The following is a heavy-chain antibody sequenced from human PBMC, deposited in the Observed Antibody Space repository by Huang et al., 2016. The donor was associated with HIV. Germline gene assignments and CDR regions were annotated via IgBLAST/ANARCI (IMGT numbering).Heavy chain of an antibody. J-gene: IGHJ4*02. Sequence: QVQLEQWGAGLLKASETLSLTCAVYGGSFSGYYWNWLRQAPGNGLEWVADINHSGTTNYNPSLKSRVNMSVDTSKSHFSLYLTSLSAADTGTYFCARRYNSRRDYWGRGTLVTVHS. CDR1: GGSFSGYY. D-gene: IGHD3-22*01. CDR2: INHSGTT. V-gene: IGHV4-34*02. CDR3: ARRYNSRRDY.